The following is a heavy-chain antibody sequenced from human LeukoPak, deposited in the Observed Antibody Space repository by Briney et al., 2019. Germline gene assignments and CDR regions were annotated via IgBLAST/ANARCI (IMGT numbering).Heavy chain of an antibody. J-gene: IGHJ4*02. CDR1: GFTFSSFA. CDR3: AKALGGSGTYYNAY. Sequence: GGSLRLSCVASGFTFSSFAMSWVRQAPGKGLEWVSVISGSGAATYYADSVKGRFTISRDNSKNTLYLQMNSLRAEDTAVYYCAKALGGSGTYYNAYWGQGTLVTVSS. V-gene: IGHV3-23*01. D-gene: IGHD3-10*01. CDR2: ISGSGAAT.